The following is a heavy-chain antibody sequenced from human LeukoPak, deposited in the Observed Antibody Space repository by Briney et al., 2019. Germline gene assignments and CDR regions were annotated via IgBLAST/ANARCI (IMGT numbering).Heavy chain of an antibody. Sequence: GGSLRLSCAASGFTFSSHWMTWVRQAPGKGLEWVSGISWNSGSIGYADSVKGRFTISRDNAKNSLYLQMNSLRAEDTALYYCAKDYGDQLLYSILDYWGQGTLVTVSS. J-gene: IGHJ4*02. CDR1: GFTFSSHW. D-gene: IGHD2-2*02. CDR2: ISWNSGSI. CDR3: AKDYGDQLLYSILDY. V-gene: IGHV3-9*01.